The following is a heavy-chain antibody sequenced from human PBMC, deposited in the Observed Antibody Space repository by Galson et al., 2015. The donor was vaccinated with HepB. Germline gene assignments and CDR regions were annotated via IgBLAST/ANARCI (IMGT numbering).Heavy chain of an antibody. CDR1: GFTFSSYA. CDR2: ISGSGGST. Sequence: SLRLSCAASGFTFSSYAMSWVRQAPGKGLEWVSAISGSGGSTYYADSVKGRFTISRDNSKNTLYLQVNSLGAEDTAVYYCAKDRRGAAVAGTFDYWGQGTLVTVSS. CDR3: AKDRRGAAVAGTFDY. V-gene: IGHV3-23*01. D-gene: IGHD6-19*01. J-gene: IGHJ4*02.